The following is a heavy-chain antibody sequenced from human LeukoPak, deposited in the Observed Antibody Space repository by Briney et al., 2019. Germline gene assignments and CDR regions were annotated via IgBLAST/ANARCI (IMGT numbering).Heavy chain of an antibody. V-gene: IGHV4-31*03. CDR2: ISYSGST. J-gene: IGHJ4*02. D-gene: IGHD6-19*01. CDR1: GGSISTGAYY. Sequence: SETQSLTCTVSGGSISTGAYYWSWIRQHPGKGLEWIGYISYSGSTSYNPSLKSRVTISVDASNNQFSLKLSSVTAADTAVYYCARALYCSGWPDYWGQGTLVTVSS. CDR3: ARALYCSGWPDY.